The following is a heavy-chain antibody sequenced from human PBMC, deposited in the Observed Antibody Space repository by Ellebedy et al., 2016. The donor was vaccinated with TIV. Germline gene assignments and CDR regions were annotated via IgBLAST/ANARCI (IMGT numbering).Heavy chain of an antibody. CDR3: ARDHPNSGSDGGYFDY. D-gene: IGHD1-26*01. V-gene: IGHV4-59*13. CDR1: GGSISSYY. Sequence: SETLSLXCNVSGGSISSYYWSWIRQPPGKGLEWIGYIYYSGSTNYNPSLKSRVTISVDTSKNQFSLKLSSVTAADTAVYYCARDHPNSGSDGGYFDYWGQGTLVTVSS. CDR2: IYYSGST. J-gene: IGHJ4*02.